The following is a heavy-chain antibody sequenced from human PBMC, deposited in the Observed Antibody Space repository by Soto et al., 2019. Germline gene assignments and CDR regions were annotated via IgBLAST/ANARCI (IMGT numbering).Heavy chain of an antibody. V-gene: IGHV4-59*12. Sequence: SETLSLTCTVSGGSISSYYWSWIRQPPGKGLEWIGYIYFSGTTNYNPSLRSRVTISVDTSKNQFSLKLSSVTAADTAVYYCARDEGLLRTAYWGQGTLVTVSS. CDR3: ARDEGLLRTAY. CDR2: IYFSGTT. D-gene: IGHD4-17*01. J-gene: IGHJ4*02. CDR1: GGSISSYY.